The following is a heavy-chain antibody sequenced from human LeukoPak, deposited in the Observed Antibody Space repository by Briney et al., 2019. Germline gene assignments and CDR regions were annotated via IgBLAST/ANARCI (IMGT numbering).Heavy chain of an antibody. CDR1: GFTFTSYW. J-gene: IGHJ3*02. CDR3: ARDYSGGAFDI. D-gene: IGHD1-26*01. CDR2: IKQDGSDK. Sequence: GGSLRLSCAASGFTFTSYWMSWVRQAPGKGLGWVANIKQDGSDKYYVDSVKGRFTMSRDNAKNSLYLQMNSLRAEDMAVYYCARDYSGGAFDIWGQGTMVTVSS. V-gene: IGHV3-7*01.